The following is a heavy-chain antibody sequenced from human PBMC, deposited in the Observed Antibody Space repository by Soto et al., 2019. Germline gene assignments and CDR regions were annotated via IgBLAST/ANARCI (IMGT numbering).Heavy chain of an antibody. V-gene: IGHV3-23*01. D-gene: IGHD6-13*01. J-gene: IGHJ4*02. CDR2: ISASGDST. Sequence: EVQLLESGGALVQPGGSLRLSCAASGFTFSSYAMSWVRQAPGKGLEWVSSISASGDSTHNADSVKGRFAISRDNSKNTLDLQLNSLTADDTAVYDCAKGGLYNSSWYEGYWGQGTLGTVSS. CDR3: AKGGLYNSSWYEGY. CDR1: GFTFSSYA.